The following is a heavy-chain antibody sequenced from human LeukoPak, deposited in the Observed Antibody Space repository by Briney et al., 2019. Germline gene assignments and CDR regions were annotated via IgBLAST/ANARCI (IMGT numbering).Heavy chain of an antibody. V-gene: IGHV3-30*02. D-gene: IGHD5/OR15-5a*01. CDR3: ARGVYGQYYFDY. J-gene: IGHJ4*02. Sequence: GGSLRLSCAASGFTFSTYAMHWVRQAPGKGLEWVAMIWYNGKNKHYADSVKGRFTISRDNSKNTLDLQMNSLRAEDTAVYYCARGVYGQYYFDYWGQGTLVTVSS. CDR2: IWYNGKNK. CDR1: GFTFSTYA.